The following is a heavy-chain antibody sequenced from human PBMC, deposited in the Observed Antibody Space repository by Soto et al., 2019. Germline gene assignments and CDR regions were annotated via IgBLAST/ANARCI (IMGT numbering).Heavy chain of an antibody. J-gene: IGHJ4*01. V-gene: IGHV1-18*01. CDR3: ARDFGGGSPTYFDY. Sequence: ASVKVSCKASGYTFTSYGISWVRQAPGQGLEWMGWISAYNGNTNYAQKLQGRVTMTTDTSTSTAYMALRSLRSDDTAVYYCARDFGGGSPTYFDYWGHGTLVTVSS. CDR2: ISAYNGNT. CDR1: GYTFTSYG. D-gene: IGHD2-15*01.